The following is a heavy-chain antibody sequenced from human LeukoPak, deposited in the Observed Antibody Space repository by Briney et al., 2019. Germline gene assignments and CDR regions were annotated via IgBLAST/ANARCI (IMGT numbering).Heavy chain of an antibody. V-gene: IGHV4-59*01. CDR1: GGSFSGYY. J-gene: IGHJ2*01. CDR2: IYYSGST. D-gene: IGHD6-19*01. CDR3: ASGIAVAGTDWYFDL. Sequence: SETLSLTCAVYGGSFSGYYWGWIRQPPGKGLEWIGYIYYSGSTNYNPSLKSRVTISVDTSKNQFSLKLSSVTAADTAVYYCASGIAVAGTDWYFDLWGRGTLVTVSS.